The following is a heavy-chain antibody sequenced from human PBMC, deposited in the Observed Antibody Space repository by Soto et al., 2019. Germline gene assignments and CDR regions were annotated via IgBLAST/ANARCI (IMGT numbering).Heavy chain of an antibody. Sequence: ETLSLTCTVSGGSISSSNYYWGWIRQPPGKGLEYIGSIYYSGSTYYNPSLKSRVTISVDTSKNQFSLNVSSVTAADTAVYYCAGRPGIKPSSNIGAWFDPWGQGTLVTVSS. CDR1: GGSISSSNYY. J-gene: IGHJ5*02. CDR3: AGRPGIKPSSNIGAWFDP. CDR2: IYYSGST. D-gene: IGHD1-1*01. V-gene: IGHV4-39*01.